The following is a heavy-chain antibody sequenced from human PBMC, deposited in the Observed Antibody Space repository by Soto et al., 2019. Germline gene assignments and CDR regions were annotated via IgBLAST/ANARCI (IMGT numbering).Heavy chain of an antibody. V-gene: IGHV3-30*03. Sequence: LSLSCAASGFDFGVFGMHWVRQAPGKGLEWLSVLSYEGSEEYYADSVRGRFTISRDNSKDTLFLQMDSLRVDDTGVYYCALTRRSSLLEVAGPGFEYWGQGTLVTVSS. CDR3: ALTRRSSLLEVAGPGFEY. CDR2: LSYEGSEE. J-gene: IGHJ4*02. D-gene: IGHD6-19*01. CDR1: GFDFGVFG.